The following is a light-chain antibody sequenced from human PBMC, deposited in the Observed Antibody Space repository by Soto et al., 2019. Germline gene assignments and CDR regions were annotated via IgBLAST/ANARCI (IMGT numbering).Light chain of an antibody. V-gene: IGLV2-23*02. Sequence: QSALTQPASVSGSPGQSITISCTGSSSDVGSYNLVSWYQQHPGKAPKVMIYEVNKRPSGVSNRFSGSKSGNTASLTISGLQAEDEADYYCCSYADSSTWVFGGGTKVTVL. J-gene: IGLJ3*02. CDR3: CSYADSSTWV. CDR1: SSDVGSYNL. CDR2: EVN.